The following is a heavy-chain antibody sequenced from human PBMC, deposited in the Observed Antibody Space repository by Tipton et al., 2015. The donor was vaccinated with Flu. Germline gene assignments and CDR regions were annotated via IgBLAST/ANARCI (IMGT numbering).Heavy chain of an antibody. V-gene: IGHV3-53*01. J-gene: IGHJ5*02. Sequence: SLRLSCAASGFTVSSNYMSWVRQAPGKGLEWVSVIYSGGSTYYADSVKGRFTISRDNSKNTLYLQMNSLRAEDTAMYYCARAYSIRSWYHFDPWGQGTLVTVSS. CDR3: ARAYSIRSWYHFDP. CDR1: GFTVSSNY. D-gene: IGHD6-13*01. CDR2: IYSGGST.